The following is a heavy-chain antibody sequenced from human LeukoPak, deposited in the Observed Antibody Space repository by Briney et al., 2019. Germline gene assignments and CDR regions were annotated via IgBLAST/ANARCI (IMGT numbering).Heavy chain of an antibody. D-gene: IGHD2-8*02. J-gene: IGHJ5*02. Sequence: GGSQRLSCVASGFTFSNHAMTWVRQAPGKGLEWVSAISADAVDTFYAPSVKGRFTISRDNSKNTMYLQIISLRAEDTAIYYCAKDVWWSVSWGQGTLVTVSS. V-gene: IGHV3-23*01. CDR3: AKDVWWSVS. CDR2: ISADAVDT. CDR1: GFTFSNHA.